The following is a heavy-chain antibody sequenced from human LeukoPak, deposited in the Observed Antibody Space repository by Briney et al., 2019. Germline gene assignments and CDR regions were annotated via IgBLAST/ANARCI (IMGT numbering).Heavy chain of an antibody. J-gene: IGHJ4*02. D-gene: IGHD5-24*01. CDR3: AKGLDGYNSLCDY. V-gene: IGHV3-23*01. CDR2: ISGGGGST. CDR1: GFTFSSYA. Sequence: GGSLRLSCAASGFTFSSYAMSWVRQAPGKGLEWVSAISGGGGSTYYADSVKGRLTISRDNSKNTLYLQMNSLRAEDTAVYYCAKGLDGYNSLCDYWGQGTLVTVSS.